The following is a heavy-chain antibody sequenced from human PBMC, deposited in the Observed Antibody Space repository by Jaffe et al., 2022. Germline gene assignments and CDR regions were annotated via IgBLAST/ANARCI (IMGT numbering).Heavy chain of an antibody. J-gene: IGHJ4*02. Sequence: EVQLVQSGAEVKKPGESLKISCKGSGYNFPIYWIAWVRQRSGKGLEWMGFIYPGDSDTRYSPSFQGQVTISADQSITTAYLQWSGLKASDTATYYCVRHAVGRTPNFDLWGQGTLVTVSS. CDR1: GYNFPIYW. D-gene: IGHD1-26*01. CDR3: VRHAVGRTPNFDL. CDR2: IYPGDSDT. V-gene: IGHV5-51*01.